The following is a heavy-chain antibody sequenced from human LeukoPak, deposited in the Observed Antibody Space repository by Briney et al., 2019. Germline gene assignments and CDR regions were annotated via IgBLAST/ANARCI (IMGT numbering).Heavy chain of an antibody. D-gene: IGHD6-13*01. CDR2: INPNSGGT. J-gene: IGHJ5*02. CDR3: ARAPPLYSTQHNWFDP. Sequence: ASVKVSCKASGYTFTGYYMHWVRQAPGQGLEWMGWINPNSGGTNYAQKFQGRVTMTRDTSISTAYVELSRLRSDDTAVYYCARAPPLYSTQHNWFDPWGQGTLVTVSS. CDR1: GYTFTGYY. V-gene: IGHV1-2*02.